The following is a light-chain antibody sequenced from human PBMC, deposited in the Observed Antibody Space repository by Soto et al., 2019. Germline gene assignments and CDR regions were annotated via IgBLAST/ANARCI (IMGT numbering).Light chain of an antibody. CDR3: QQRSDWPRIT. CDR1: LRVSSY. V-gene: IGKV3-11*01. J-gene: IGKJ5*01. Sequence: IVLTQSPATLSLSPGERATLSCRASLRVSSYLAWYQARPGQAPRLLIYDASSRANGIPARFSGSGFGTDLTLTISSLEPEDFAVYDCQQRSDWPRITFGQGTRLEIK. CDR2: DAS.